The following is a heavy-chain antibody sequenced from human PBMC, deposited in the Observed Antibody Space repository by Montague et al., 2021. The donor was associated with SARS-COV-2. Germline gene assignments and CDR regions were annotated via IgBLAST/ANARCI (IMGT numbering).Heavy chain of an antibody. CDR3: ARVGVGTMVRGVIPAYYYYGMDV. V-gene: IGHV4-61*02. CDR1: GSSISSGSYY. CDR2: IYTSGST. D-gene: IGHD3-10*01. J-gene: IGHJ6*02. Sequence: TLSLTCTVSGSSISSGSYYWSWIRQPAGKGLEWIGRIYTSGSTNYNPSLKSRVTISVDTSKNQFSLKLSSVTAADTAAYYCARVGVGTMVRGVIPAYYYYGMDVWGQGTTVTVSS.